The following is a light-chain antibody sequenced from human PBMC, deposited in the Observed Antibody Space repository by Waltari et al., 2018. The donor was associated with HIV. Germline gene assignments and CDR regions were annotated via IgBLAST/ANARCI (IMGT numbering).Light chain of an antibody. CDR3: HSSDSSGTYV. CDR1: ALPKQY. CDR2: KDN. J-gene: IGLJ1*01. V-gene: IGLV3-25*03. Sequence: SYELTQPPSVSASPGQTARITCFGDALPKQYAYWYQQKPGQAPVLVIYKDNERPSGIPERFSCPSSGTTVTLTISGVQAEDEAYYYCHSSDSSGTYVFRPGTQVTVL.